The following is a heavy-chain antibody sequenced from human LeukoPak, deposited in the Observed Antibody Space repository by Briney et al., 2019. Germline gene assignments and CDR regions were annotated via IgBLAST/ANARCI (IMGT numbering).Heavy chain of an antibody. CDR2: IHYIGST. D-gene: IGHD6-25*01. CDR1: GGSISSYY. J-gene: IGHJ4*02. CDR3: ARVLLVSSGTFYFDY. V-gene: IGHV4-59*01. Sequence: SETPSLTCTVSGGSISSYYWSWVRQPPGRGLEWIGYIHYIGSTNYNPSLKNRVTISVDTSKNQFSLKLTSVTAADTAVYYCARVLLVSSGTFYFDYCGQGTLFTVSS.